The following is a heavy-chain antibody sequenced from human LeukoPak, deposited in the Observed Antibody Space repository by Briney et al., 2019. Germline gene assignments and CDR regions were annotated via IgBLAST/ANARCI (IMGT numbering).Heavy chain of an antibody. CDR3: ARADYYDSSGYYYVLGY. V-gene: IGHV4-4*02. CDR1: GGSISSSNW. Sequence: SGTLSLTCAVSGGSISSSNWWSWVRQPPGKGLEWIGEIYHSGSTNYNPSLKSRVTISVDKSKNQFSLKLSSVTAADTAVYYCARADYYDSSGYYYVLGYWGQGTLVTVPS. J-gene: IGHJ4*02. D-gene: IGHD3-22*01. CDR2: IYHSGST.